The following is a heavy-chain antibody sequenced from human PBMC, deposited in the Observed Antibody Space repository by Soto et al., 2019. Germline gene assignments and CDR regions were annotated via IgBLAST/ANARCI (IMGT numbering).Heavy chain of an antibody. D-gene: IGHD3-10*01. CDR3: ARDHVGSRGVIITFGDY. Sequence: QVQLVQSGAEVKKPGASVKVSCKASGYTFTSYGISWVRQAPGQGLEWMGWISAYNGNTHYAQKVQGRDTMTTDTSTSTAYMELRSMRSDDTAVYYCARDHVGSRGVIITFGDYWGQGTLVTVSS. CDR1: GYTFTSYG. CDR2: ISAYNGNT. V-gene: IGHV1-18*01. J-gene: IGHJ4*02.